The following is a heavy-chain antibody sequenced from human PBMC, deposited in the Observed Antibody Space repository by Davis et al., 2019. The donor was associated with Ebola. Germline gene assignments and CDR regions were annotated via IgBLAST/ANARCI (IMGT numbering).Heavy chain of an antibody. D-gene: IGHD1-26*01. J-gene: IGHJ4*02. CDR1: GFTFSSYSMN. V-gene: IGHV4-39*01. CDR2: IYYSGST. CDR3: ARRVSGSYYRPFDY. Sequence: GSLRLSCAASGFTFSSYSMNWARQAPGKGLEWIGSIYYSGSTYYNPSLKSRVTISVDTSKNQFSLKLSSVTAADTAVYYCARRVSGSYYRPFDYWGQGTLVTVSS.